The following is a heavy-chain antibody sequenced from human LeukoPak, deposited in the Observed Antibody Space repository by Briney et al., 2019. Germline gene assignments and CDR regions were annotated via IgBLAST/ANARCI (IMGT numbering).Heavy chain of an antibody. CDR2: INPSGGST. Sequence: ASVKVSCKASGYTFTSYYMHWVRRAPGQGLEWMGIINPSGGSTNYAQKFQGRVTMTRDTSTSTVYMELSSLRSEDTAVYYCAKLPYSGYASGFFDYWGQGTLVTASS. V-gene: IGHV1-46*01. J-gene: IGHJ4*02. CDR3: AKLPYSGYASGFFDY. CDR1: GYTFTSYY. D-gene: IGHD5-12*01.